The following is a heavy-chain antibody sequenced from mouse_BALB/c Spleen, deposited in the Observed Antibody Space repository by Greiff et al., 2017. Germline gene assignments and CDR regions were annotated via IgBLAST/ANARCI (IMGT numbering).Heavy chain of an antibody. CDR1: GFNIKDTY. V-gene: IGHV14-3*02. CDR2: IDPANGNT. J-gene: IGHJ4*01. Sequence: VQLQQSGAELVKPGASVKLSCTASGFNIKDTYMHWVKQRPEQGLEWIGRIDPANGNTKYDPKFQGKATITADTASNTAYRQLSSLTSEDTDVYYCARTTATLYAIDYWGQGTSVTVSS. D-gene: IGHD1-2*01. CDR3: ARTTATLYAIDY.